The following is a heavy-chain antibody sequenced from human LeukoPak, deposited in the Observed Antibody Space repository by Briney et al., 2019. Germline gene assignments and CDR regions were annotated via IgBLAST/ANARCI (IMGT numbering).Heavy chain of an antibody. Sequence: AASVKVSCKASGYTFTGYYMHWVRQAPGQGLEWMGWINPNSGGTNYAQKFQGRVTMTRDTSISTAYMELSRLRSDDTAVYYCARELQSTRTGITMVRGVINYWGQGTLVTVSS. V-gene: IGHV1-2*02. D-gene: IGHD3-10*01. CDR1: GYTFTGYY. CDR2: INPNSGGT. J-gene: IGHJ4*02. CDR3: ARELQSTRTGITMVRGVINY.